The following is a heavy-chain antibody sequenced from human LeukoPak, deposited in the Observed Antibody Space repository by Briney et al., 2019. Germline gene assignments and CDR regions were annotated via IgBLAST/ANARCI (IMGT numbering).Heavy chain of an antibody. Sequence: GGSVRLSCAASGFTFSNYWMAWVRQAPGRGPEWAANISPDGSVTCYADSVKGRLTISRDNTKNSLYLQMNSLRVEDTAIYYCVRPIDYWGRGTQVTVSS. CDR2: ISPDGSVT. CDR1: GFTFSNYW. V-gene: IGHV3-7*01. CDR3: VRPIDY. J-gene: IGHJ4*02.